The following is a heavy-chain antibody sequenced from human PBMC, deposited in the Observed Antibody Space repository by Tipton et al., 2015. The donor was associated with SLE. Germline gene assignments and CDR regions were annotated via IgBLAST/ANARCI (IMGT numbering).Heavy chain of an antibody. V-gene: IGHV3-30*02. J-gene: IGHJ4*02. D-gene: IGHD3-10*01. CDR3: AKDEYYGSGSYSPFDY. CDR2: IRYDGSNK. Sequence: GSLRLSCAASGFPFSSYGMHWVRQAPGKGLEWVAFIRYDGSNKYYADSVKGRFTISRDNSKNTLYLQMNSLSAEDTAVYYCAKDEYYGSGSYSPFDYWGQGTLVTVSS. CDR1: GFPFSSYG.